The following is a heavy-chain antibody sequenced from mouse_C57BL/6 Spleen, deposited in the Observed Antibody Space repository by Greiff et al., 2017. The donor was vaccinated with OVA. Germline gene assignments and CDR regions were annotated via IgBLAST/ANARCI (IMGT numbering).Heavy chain of an antibody. Sequence: VQLQQPGAELVRPGSSVKLSCKASGYTFTSYWMHWVKQRPIQGLEWIGNIDPSDSATHYNQKFKDKATLTVDKSSSTAYMQLSSLTSEDSAVYYCARFDGYYTYWGQGTLVTVSA. CDR3: ARFDGYYTY. J-gene: IGHJ3*01. D-gene: IGHD2-3*01. CDR2: IDPSDSAT. CDR1: GYTFTSYW. V-gene: IGHV1-52*01.